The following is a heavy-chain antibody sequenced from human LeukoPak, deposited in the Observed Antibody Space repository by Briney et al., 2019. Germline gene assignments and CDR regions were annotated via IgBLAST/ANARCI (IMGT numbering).Heavy chain of an antibody. CDR1: GYIFTSYW. CDR2: IYPGDSDT. CDR3: ARRARSGSYYGY. Sequence: GGSLKFSWKGSGYIFTSYWIGWVRQMPGKGLEWMGIIYPGDSDTRYSPSFQGQVTISADKSITTAYLHWSSLRASDTAMYYCARRARSGSYYGYWGQGTLVTVSS. J-gene: IGHJ4*02. D-gene: IGHD1-26*01. V-gene: IGHV5-51*01.